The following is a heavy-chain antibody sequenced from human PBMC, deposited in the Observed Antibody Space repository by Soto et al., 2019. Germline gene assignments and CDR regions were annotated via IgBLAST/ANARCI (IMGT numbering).Heavy chain of an antibody. V-gene: IGHV1-18*01. D-gene: IGHD3-16*01. CDR3: ARSVWMEKYYFDY. Sequence: ASVKVSCKASGYTFTSYGISWVRQAPGQGLEWMGWVSAYNGNTDYAQTLQGRVTMTTDTSTTTAYMELSSLRSEDTAVYYCARSVWMEKYYFDYWGQGTLVTVSS. CDR2: VSAYNGNT. J-gene: IGHJ4*02. CDR1: GYTFTSYG.